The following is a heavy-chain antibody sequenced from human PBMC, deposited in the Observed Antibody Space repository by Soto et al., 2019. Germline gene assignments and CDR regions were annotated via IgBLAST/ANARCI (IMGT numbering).Heavy chain of an antibody. CDR1: GGSISSYF. D-gene: IGHD3-22*01. V-gene: IGHV4-59*01. J-gene: IGHJ1*01. Sequence: SETLSLTCTVSGGSISSYFWSWIRQPPGKGLEWIGYISYSGYTNYKPSLKSRLTMSVDMSKNQFSLKLSSVTAADTAVYYCARDSSGYYGLGTYAYFQHWGQGTLVTVSS. CDR2: ISYSGYT. CDR3: ARDSSGYYGLGTYAYFQH.